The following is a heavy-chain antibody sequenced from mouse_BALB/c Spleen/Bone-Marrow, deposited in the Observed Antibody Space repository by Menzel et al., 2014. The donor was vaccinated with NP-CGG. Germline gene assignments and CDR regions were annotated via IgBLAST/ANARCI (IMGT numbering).Heavy chain of an antibody. V-gene: IGHV1-69*02. CDR1: GYTFTSYW. CDR3: ASRVLYAMDY. Sequence: QVQLQQSGAELVKPGASVKLSCKASGYTFTSYWMHWVKQRPGQGLEWIGEIDPSDSYTNYNQKFKGKATLTVDKSSSTAYMQLSCLTSEDSAVYYCASRVLYAMDYWGQGTSVTVSS. J-gene: IGHJ4*01. CDR2: IDPSDSYT.